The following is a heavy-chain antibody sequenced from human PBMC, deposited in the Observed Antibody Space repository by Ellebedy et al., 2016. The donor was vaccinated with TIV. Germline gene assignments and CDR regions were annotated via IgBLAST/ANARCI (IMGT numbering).Heavy chain of an antibody. J-gene: IGHJ4*02. CDR3: ARGGYSISFDY. CDR1: GFTFSSYS. CDR2: ISSSSSYI. V-gene: IGHV3-21*01. D-gene: IGHD2-15*01. Sequence: GESLKISCAASGFTFSSYSMNWVRQAPGKGLEWVSSISSSSSYIYYADSVKGRFTISRDNAKNSLYLQMNSLRAEDTAVYYCARGGYSISFDYWGQGTLVTVSS.